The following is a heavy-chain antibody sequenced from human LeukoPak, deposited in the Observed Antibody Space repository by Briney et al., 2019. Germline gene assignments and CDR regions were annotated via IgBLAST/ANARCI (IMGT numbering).Heavy chain of an antibody. D-gene: IGHD3-3*01. Sequence: GGSLRLSCAASGFTFSSYGMHWVRQAPGKGLEWVAFIRYDGSNKYYADSVKGRFTISRDNSKNTLYLQMNSLRAEDTAVYYCARTYYDFWSGPLPMDVWGKGTTVTVSS. V-gene: IGHV3-30*02. J-gene: IGHJ6*03. CDR2: IRYDGSNK. CDR3: ARTYYDFWSGPLPMDV. CDR1: GFTFSSYG.